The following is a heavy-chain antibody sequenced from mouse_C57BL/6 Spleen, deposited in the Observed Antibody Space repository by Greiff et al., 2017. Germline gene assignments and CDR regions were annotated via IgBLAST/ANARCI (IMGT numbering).Heavy chain of an antibody. CDR2: ISDGGSYT. V-gene: IGHV5-4*01. CDR3: ARDYYDTFDY. D-gene: IGHD1-1*01. CDR1: GFTFSSYA. J-gene: IGHJ2*01. Sequence: EVKVVESGGGLVKPGGSLKLSCAASGFTFSSYAMSWVRQTPDKRLEWVATISDGGSYTYYPDNVKGRFTISRDNAKNNLYLQMSHLKSEDTAMFYCARDYYDTFDYWGQGTTLTVSS.